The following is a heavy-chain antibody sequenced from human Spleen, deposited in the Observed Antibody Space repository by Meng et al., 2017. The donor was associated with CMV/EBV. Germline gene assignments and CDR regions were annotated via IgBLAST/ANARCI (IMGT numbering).Heavy chain of an antibody. Sequence: ASVKVSYKASGYTFSGYYIHSVRQAPGPGLECMGWINPNSGGSRYVQKFQGRITMTSDTSISTAYMELSRLKSDDTAVYYCARTHNYGNLGYWGQGTLVTVSS. D-gene: IGHD5-18*01. V-gene: IGHV1-2*02. J-gene: IGHJ4*02. CDR1: GYTFSGYY. CDR3: ARTHNYGNLGY. CDR2: INPNSGGS.